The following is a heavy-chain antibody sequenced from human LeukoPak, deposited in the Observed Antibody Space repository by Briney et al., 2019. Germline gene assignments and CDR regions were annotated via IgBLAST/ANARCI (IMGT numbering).Heavy chain of an antibody. CDR1: GFTFSGYV. Sequence: GGSLRLSCAASGFTFSGYVMTWVRQPPGKGLQWVADISGSGGSTYYADSVKGRSSISRDNSKNTLYLQMNSLRAEDTAVYYCAKGGIAVAAPNDYWGQGTLVTVSS. CDR3: AKGGIAVAAPNDY. J-gene: IGHJ4*02. V-gene: IGHV3-23*01. CDR2: ISGSGGST. D-gene: IGHD6-19*01.